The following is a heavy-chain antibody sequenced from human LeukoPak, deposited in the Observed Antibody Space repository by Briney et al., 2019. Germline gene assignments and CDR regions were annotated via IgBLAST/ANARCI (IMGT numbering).Heavy chain of an antibody. CDR3: ARMIAAAGSTHDDY. Sequence: ASVKVSCKASGYTFTTYGISWVRQAPGQGLEWMGWISAYNRNTNYAQKLQGRVTMTTDTSTSTAYMELRSLRSDDTAVYYCARMIAAAGSTHDDYWGQGTLVTVSS. CDR1: GYTFTTYG. CDR2: ISAYNRNT. D-gene: IGHD6-13*01. J-gene: IGHJ4*02. V-gene: IGHV1-18*01.